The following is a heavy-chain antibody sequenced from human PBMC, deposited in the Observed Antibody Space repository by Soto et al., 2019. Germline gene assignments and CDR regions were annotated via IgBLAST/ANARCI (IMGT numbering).Heavy chain of an antibody. CDR2: ISSTTNYI. V-gene: IGHV3-21*01. Sequence: PVGSLRLSCAASGFTFTRYSMNWVRQAPGKGLEWVSSISSTTNYIYYADSMKGRFTVSRDNSKKTLYLQMNSLRAEDTAVYYCAKGMAVAGTLDYWGQGTLVTVSS. CDR3: AKGMAVAGTLDY. D-gene: IGHD6-19*01. J-gene: IGHJ4*02. CDR1: GFTFTRYS.